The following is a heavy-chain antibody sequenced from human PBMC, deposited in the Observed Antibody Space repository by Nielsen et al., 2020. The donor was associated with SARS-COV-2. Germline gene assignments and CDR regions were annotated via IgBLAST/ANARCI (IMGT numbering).Heavy chain of an antibody. J-gene: IGHJ4*02. CDR1: GYTFTNNY. Sequence: ASVMVSCKASGYTFTNNYMHWVRHAPGQGLEWMGLINPTNGGTTYAQKFLGTVTMTRDTSTSTVYMELSSLRSDDTAVYYCARDSSGTYRRVDYWGQGTLVTVSS. CDR2: INPTNGGT. CDR3: ARDSSGTYRRVDY. V-gene: IGHV1-46*01. D-gene: IGHD3-22*01.